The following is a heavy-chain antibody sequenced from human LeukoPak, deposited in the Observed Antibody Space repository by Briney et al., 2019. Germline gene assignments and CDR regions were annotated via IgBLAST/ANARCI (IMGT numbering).Heavy chain of an antibody. D-gene: IGHD3-10*01. CDR1: GVTFSSYS. Sequence: GGTLRLSCAASGVTFSSYSMNWVRQAPGKGLEWVSSISSSSSYIYYADSVKGRFTISRDNAKNSLYLQMNSLGAEDTAVYYCARIWFGELRVGMDVWGKGTTVTVSS. V-gene: IGHV3-21*01. CDR2: ISSSSSYI. J-gene: IGHJ6*04. CDR3: ARIWFGELRVGMDV.